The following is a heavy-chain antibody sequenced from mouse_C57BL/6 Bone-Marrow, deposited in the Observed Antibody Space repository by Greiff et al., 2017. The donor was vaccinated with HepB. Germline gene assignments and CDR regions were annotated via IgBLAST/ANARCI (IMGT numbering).Heavy chain of an antibody. CDR3: AREGDGSSYRYFDV. D-gene: IGHD1-1*01. Sequence: EVKLQESGPGLVKPSQSLSLTCSVTGYSITSGYYWNWIRQFPGNKLEWMGYISYDGSNNYNPSLKNRIPITRDTSKNQFFLKLNSVTTEDTATYYCAREGDGSSYRYFDVWGTGTTVTVSS. J-gene: IGHJ1*03. CDR2: ISYDGSN. CDR1: GYSITSGYY. V-gene: IGHV3-6*01.